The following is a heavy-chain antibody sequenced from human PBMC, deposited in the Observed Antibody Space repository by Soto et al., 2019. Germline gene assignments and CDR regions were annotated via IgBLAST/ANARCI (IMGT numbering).Heavy chain of an antibody. D-gene: IGHD6-19*01. CDR3: AKDREGISVAGTFDY. CDR2: ISGSGSNT. J-gene: IGHJ4*02. V-gene: IGHV3-23*01. Sequence: EVQLLESGGGLVQPGGSLRLSCAASGFTFSSYAMDWVRQAPGRGLEWVSAISGSGSNTYYADSVKGRFTISRDNSKNTLYFQMNSLRAEDTAVYYCAKDREGISVAGTFDYRGQGTLVTVSS. CDR1: GFTFSSYA.